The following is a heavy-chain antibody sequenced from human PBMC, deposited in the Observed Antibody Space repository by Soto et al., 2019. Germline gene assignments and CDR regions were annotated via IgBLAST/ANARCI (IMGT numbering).Heavy chain of an antibody. CDR1: GFTVSSKY. Sequence: EVQLVESGGGLIQPGGSLRLSCAASGFTVSSKYMTWVHQAPGKGLEWVSVIYGGGTTYYADSVKGRFTISRDNSKNTLYFQVNSLRAEDTAVYYCVQTTGWPGFDFWGQGTLVTVSS. V-gene: IGHV3-53*01. CDR3: VQTTGWPGFDF. J-gene: IGHJ4*02. CDR2: IYGGGTT. D-gene: IGHD6-19*01.